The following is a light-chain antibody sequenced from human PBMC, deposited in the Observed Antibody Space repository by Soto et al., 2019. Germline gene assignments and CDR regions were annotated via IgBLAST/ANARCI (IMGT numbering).Light chain of an antibody. CDR1: KLGDKY. Sequence: SYELTQPPSVSVSPGQTASITCSGDKLGDKYACWYQQKPGQSPVLVIYQDSKRPSGIPERFSGSNSGNTATLTISGTQAMDEADYYCQAWDSSLVVFGGETKVTVL. J-gene: IGLJ2*01. CDR3: QAWDSSLVV. CDR2: QDS. V-gene: IGLV3-1*01.